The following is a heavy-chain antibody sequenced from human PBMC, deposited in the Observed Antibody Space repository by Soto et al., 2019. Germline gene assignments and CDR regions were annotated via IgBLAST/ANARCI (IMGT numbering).Heavy chain of an antibody. D-gene: IGHD6-6*01. J-gene: IGHJ4*02. V-gene: IGHV4-39*01. CDR1: GDSIDTSSYC. CDR2: VCYRGTT. CDR3: ARQGEHSSSYFFDS. Sequence: SETLSLTXTVSGDSIDTSSYCWGWIRQPPGKGLEWIGSVCYRGTTYYNPSLKSRLTISVDTSKRQFSLKLSSVTAADTAVFYCARQGEHSSSYFFDSWGQGTLVTVSS.